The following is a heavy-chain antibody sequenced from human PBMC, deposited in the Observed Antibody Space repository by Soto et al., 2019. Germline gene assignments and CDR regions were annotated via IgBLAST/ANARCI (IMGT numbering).Heavy chain of an antibody. Sequence: SETLSLTCTVSGGSISSGGYYWSWIRQHPGKGLEWIGYIYYSGSTYYNPSLKSRVTISVDTSKNQFSLKLSSVTAADTAVYYCARDPGFWSGYYRVSYYYGMDVWGQGTTVTVSS. CDR3: ARDPGFWSGYYRVSYYYGMDV. J-gene: IGHJ6*02. V-gene: IGHV4-31*03. CDR2: IYYSGST. CDR1: GGSISSGGYY. D-gene: IGHD3-3*01.